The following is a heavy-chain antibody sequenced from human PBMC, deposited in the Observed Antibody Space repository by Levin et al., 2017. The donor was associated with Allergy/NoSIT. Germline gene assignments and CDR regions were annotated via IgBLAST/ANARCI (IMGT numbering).Heavy chain of an antibody. V-gene: IGHV5-51*01. D-gene: IGHD3-22*01. CDR2: IYPHDSNT. CDR1: GYSFTNYW. Sequence: GESLKISCKGSGYSFTNYWIGWVRQMPGKGLEWMGIIYPHDSNTIYSPSFQGQVTISADKSISTAYLQWSSLKASDTAMYFCARQGGYDSSEDWGQGTLVTVSS. CDR3: ARQGGYDSSED. J-gene: IGHJ4*02.